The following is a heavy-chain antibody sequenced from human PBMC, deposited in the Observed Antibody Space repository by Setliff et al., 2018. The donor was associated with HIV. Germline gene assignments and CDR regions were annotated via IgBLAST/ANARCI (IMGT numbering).Heavy chain of an antibody. CDR1: GGSFSGYH. CDR2: INHSGST. D-gene: IGHD3-3*01. V-gene: IGHV4-34*01. CDR3: ARTRSDFWSGYSPYYYYYMDV. Sequence: SETLSLTCDVYGGSFSGYHWSWIRQPPGKGLEWIGEINHSGSTNYNPSLKSRVTISVDTSKNQFSLKLSSVTAADTAVYYCARTRSDFWSGYSPYYYYYMDVWGKGTTVTVSS. J-gene: IGHJ6*03.